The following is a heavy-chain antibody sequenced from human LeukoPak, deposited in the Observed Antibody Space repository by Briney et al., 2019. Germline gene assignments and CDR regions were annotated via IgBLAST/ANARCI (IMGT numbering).Heavy chain of an antibody. Sequence: SETLSLTRTVCGGSISSYYWSGIGQPGAKGLEGIGRIYTSGSNNYNPSVKSRVTVSVDTSKNQFSLKLTSVTAADTAVYYCARVWFGELSAHGMDVWGQGTTVTVSS. V-gene: IGHV4-4*07. J-gene: IGHJ6*02. D-gene: IGHD3-10*01. CDR3: ARVWFGELSAHGMDV. CDR2: IYTSGSN. CDR1: GGSISSYY.